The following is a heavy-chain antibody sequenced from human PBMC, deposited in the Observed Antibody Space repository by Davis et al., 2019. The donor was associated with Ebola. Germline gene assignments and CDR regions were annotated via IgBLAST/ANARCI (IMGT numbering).Heavy chain of an antibody. J-gene: IGHJ4*02. CDR2: IYYSGST. V-gene: IGHV4-39*01. Sequence: PSETLSLTCTVSGGSISSSSYYWGWIRQPPGKGLEWIGSIYYSGSTYYNPSLKSRVTISVDTSKNQFSLKLSSVTAADTAVYYCARLLRYFDWLSPYFDYWGQGTLVTVSS. D-gene: IGHD3-9*01. CDR1: GGSISSSSYY. CDR3: ARLLRYFDWLSPYFDY.